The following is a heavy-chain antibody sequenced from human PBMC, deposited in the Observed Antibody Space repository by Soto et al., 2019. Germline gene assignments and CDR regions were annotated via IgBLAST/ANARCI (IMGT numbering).Heavy chain of an antibody. Sequence: EVQLVESGGGLVQPGGSLRLSCAASGFIFSDYCMSWVRQAPGKGLEWVATIKRGGSEKWYVDSAKGRFTISRDDSKNSLYLQLNSLRVEDTAVYYCARVPARGSFSGYVYHYYGMDVWGQGTTVTVSS. V-gene: IGHV3-7*05. J-gene: IGHJ6*02. CDR2: IKRGGSEK. CDR3: ARVPARGSFSGYVYHYYGMDV. D-gene: IGHD5-12*01. CDR1: GFIFSDYC.